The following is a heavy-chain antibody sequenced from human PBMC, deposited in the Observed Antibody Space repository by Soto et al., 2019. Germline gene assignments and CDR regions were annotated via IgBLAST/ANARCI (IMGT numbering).Heavy chain of an antibody. J-gene: IGHJ4*02. V-gene: IGHV3-72*01. CDR3: ARGSGGSYWDY. CDR1: GLTFSDHY. Sequence: EVQLVESGGGLVQPGGSLRLSCAASGLTFSDHYMDWVRQAPGKGLEWVGRTRNKANSYTTEYAASVKGRFTISRDDSKNSLYLQMNSLKTEDTAVYYCARGSGGSYWDYWGQGTLVTVSS. D-gene: IGHD2-15*01. CDR2: TRNKANSYTT.